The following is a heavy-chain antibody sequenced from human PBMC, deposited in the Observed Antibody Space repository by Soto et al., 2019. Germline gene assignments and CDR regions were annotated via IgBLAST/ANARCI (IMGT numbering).Heavy chain of an antibody. CDR3: AKEPYSYGTFFDY. CDR1: GFTFSSYG. V-gene: IGHV3-30*18. J-gene: IGHJ4*02. Sequence: QVQLVESGGGVVQPGRSLRLSCAASGFTFSSYGMHWVRQAPGKGLEWVAVISYDGSNKYYADSVKGRFTISRDNSKNTLYLQKNRLRAEDTAVYYCAKEPYSYGTFFDYWGQGTLVTVSS. D-gene: IGHD5-18*01. CDR2: ISYDGSNK.